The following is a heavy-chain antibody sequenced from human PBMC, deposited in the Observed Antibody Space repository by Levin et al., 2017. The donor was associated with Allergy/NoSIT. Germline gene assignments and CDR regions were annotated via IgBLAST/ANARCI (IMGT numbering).Heavy chain of an antibody. J-gene: IGHJ4*02. Sequence: LSLTCAASGFTFRTHWMHWVRQAPGKGLVWVSRISGDGNITNYADSVNGRFTISRDNAKNTLYLQMNSLRAEDTAVYYCTRRTDITTTGTIDYWGQGTLVTVSS. CDR1: GFTFRTHW. D-gene: IGHD1-1*01. CDR2: ISGDGNIT. V-gene: IGHV3-74*01. CDR3: TRRTDITTTGTIDY.